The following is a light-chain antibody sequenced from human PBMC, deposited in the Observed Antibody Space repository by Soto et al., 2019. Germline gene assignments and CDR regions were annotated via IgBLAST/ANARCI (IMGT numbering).Light chain of an antibody. V-gene: IGKV1-13*02. Sequence: AIQLTQSPSSLSASVGDRVTITCRASQGISSALAWYQHKSGKPPKSLIYDASSLESGVPSRFSGTESGTDFTLTISSLLTEDFATYYCQQFNSYPLSFGGGTKVEI. CDR2: DAS. CDR3: QQFNSYPLS. CDR1: QGISSA. J-gene: IGKJ4*01.